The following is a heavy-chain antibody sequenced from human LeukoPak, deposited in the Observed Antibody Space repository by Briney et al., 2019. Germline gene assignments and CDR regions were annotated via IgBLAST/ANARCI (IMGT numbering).Heavy chain of an antibody. CDR1: GGSFSGYY. CDR2: IYYSGST. J-gene: IGHJ4*02. D-gene: IGHD3-22*01. V-gene: IGHV4-34*01. Sequence: SETLSLTCAVYGGSFSGYYWSWIRQPPGKGLEWIGSIYYSGSTYYNPSLKSRVTISVDTSKDQFSLKLSSVTAADTAVYYCARSYYYDSSGYYSCLGYWGQGTLVTVSS. CDR3: ARSYYYDSSGYYSCLGY.